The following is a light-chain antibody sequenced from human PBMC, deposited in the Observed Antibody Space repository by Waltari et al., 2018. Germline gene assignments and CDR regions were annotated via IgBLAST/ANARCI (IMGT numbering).Light chain of an antibody. J-gene: IGKJ1*01. CDR1: QSVGGT. Sequence: EIVLMQSPGTLSLSPEERATPACRDSQSVGGTLAWYQQKPGQAPRLPLYGASIRAPGTPDRFSGTGSGTDFSLAISRLEPEDCAVYDCQHDVGLPATFGQGTKVEIK. CDR3: QHDVGLPAT. V-gene: IGKV3-20*01. CDR2: GAS.